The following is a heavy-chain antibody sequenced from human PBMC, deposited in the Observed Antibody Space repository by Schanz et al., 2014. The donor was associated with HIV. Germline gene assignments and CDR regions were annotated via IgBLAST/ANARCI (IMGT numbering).Heavy chain of an antibody. D-gene: IGHD3-10*01. Sequence: QVQLQQWGAGLLKPSETLSLTCTVSGGSISSYYWSWIRQPPGKGLEWMGYIYYSGSTNYNPSLKSRVTISVDTSKNQFSLKLSSVTAADTAVYFCARAGQWFGHLDWGQGTLVTVSS. CDR2: IYYSGST. CDR3: ARAGQWFGHLD. J-gene: IGHJ4*02. CDR1: GGSISSYY. V-gene: IGHV4-59*01.